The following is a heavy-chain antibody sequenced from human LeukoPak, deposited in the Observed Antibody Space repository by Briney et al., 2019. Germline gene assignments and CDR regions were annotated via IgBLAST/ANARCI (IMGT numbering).Heavy chain of an antibody. D-gene: IGHD6-13*01. J-gene: IGHJ6*03. V-gene: IGHV3-66*01. CDR2: IYSGGST. Sequence: PGGSLRLSCAASGFTVSSNYMSWVHQAPGKGLEWVSVIYSGGSTYYADSVKGRFTISRDNSKNTLYLQMNSLRAEDTAVYYCARDVWIAAAGTLWSPHLSYYYMDVWGKGTTVTVSS. CDR1: GFTVSSNY. CDR3: ARDVWIAAAGTLWSPHLSYYYMDV.